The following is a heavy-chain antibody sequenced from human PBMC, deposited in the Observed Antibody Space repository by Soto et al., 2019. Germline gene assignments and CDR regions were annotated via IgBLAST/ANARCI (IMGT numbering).Heavy chain of an antibody. J-gene: IGHJ4*02. CDR2: ISWNSGSI. CDR1: GFTFDDYA. CDR3: AKDEYYYDSSGYYGY. D-gene: IGHD3-22*01. Sequence: EVQLVESGGGLVQPGRSLRLSCAASGFTFDDYAMHWVRQAPGKGLEWVSGISWNSGSIGYADSVKGRFTISRDHAKNSLYLQMNSLRAEDTALYYCAKDEYYYDSSGYYGYWGQGTLVTVSS. V-gene: IGHV3-9*01.